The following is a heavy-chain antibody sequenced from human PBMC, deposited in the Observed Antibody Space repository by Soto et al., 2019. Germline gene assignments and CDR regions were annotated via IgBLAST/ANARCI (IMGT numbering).Heavy chain of an antibody. CDR3: AKSNVGEKGYFDY. CDR1: GFTFSNYA. Sequence: EVQLLESGGGLVQPGGSLRLSCAASGFTFSNYAMSWVRQAPGKGLEWVSAISGIGGATFYADSVKGRFTISRDNSKNTLFLQMNSLRVEDTAVYYCAKSNVGEKGYFDYWGQGTLVTVSS. CDR2: ISGIGGAT. V-gene: IGHV3-23*01. D-gene: IGHD2-8*01. J-gene: IGHJ4*02.